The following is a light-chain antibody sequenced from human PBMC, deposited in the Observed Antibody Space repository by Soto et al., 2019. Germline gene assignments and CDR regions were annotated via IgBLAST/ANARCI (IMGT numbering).Light chain of an antibody. CDR2: DAS. Sequence: ESVLTQSPATLYLSPGERATLSCMASQSVSSDCAWYQQKPGQAPRLLSYDASNRAAGIPVRFSGSGSWTDFTLTISCLEAEDFAVYYCQQRRDWPLTFGQGNKVEIK. CDR1: QSVSSD. V-gene: IGKV3-11*01. J-gene: IGKJ1*01. CDR3: QQRRDWPLT.